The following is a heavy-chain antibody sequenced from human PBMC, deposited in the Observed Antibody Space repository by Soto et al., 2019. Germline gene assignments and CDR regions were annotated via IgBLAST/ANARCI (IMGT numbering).Heavy chain of an antibody. CDR1: GFTFNTYD. CDR2: ISYDGSNT. CDR3: ASLEVLGESHQYHIDV. V-gene: IGHV3-30*03. J-gene: IGHJ6*03. D-gene: IGHD1-7*01. Sequence: ESGGGVVQPGKSLRLSCAASGFTFNTYDMHWVRQAPGKGLQWVAIISYDGSNTYYGDSVRGRFIISRDNSKNTLYLQMNNLSAADAAVYFCASLEVLGESHQYHIDVWGKGTTVTVSS.